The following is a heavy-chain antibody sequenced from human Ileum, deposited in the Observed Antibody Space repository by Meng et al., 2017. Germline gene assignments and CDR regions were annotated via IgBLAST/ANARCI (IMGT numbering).Heavy chain of an antibody. CDR1: GGSLNGDY. CDR3: ARGDMAARCQH. J-gene: IGHJ1*01. D-gene: IGHD6-6*01. Sequence: QVQLQQWGAGLLKPSETLSLTCGVYGGSLNGDYCTWIRQPPGEGLEWIGEIHHSGSITYNPSLESRVTISMDTSKKQFSLKLHSVTAADTAVYYCARGDMAARCQHWGQGTLVTVSS. V-gene: IGHV4-34*01. CDR2: IHHSGSI.